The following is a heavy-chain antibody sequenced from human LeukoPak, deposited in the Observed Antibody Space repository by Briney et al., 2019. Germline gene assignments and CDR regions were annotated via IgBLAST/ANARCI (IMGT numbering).Heavy chain of an antibody. CDR3: ARGRVSSSSWQSVYYYYLYMDV. CDR1: GDSISIYY. Sequence: SETLSLTCSVSGDSISIYYWNWIRQPPGKGLEWIGYIDHTGSTNYNPSLNSRVTISRDTSTNHFSLKLSSVTAADTAVYFCARGRVSSSSWQSVYYYYLYMDVWGKGSTVIVSS. CDR2: IDHTGST. D-gene: IGHD6-13*01. J-gene: IGHJ6*03. V-gene: IGHV4-59*01.